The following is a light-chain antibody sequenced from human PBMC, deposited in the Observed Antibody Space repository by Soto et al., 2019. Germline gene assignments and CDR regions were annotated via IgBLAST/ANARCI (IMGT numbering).Light chain of an antibody. CDR3: QQYSNWPLT. CDR1: QSVSRN. CDR2: GAS. V-gene: IGKV3-15*01. Sequence: ERVMTQSPATLSVSPGERATLSCRASQSVSRNLAWYQQKLGQAPRLLIYGASTRATGIPARFSGGGSGTDFTLTISNLQSEDFAVYYCQQYSNWPLTFGQGTKVEIK. J-gene: IGKJ1*01.